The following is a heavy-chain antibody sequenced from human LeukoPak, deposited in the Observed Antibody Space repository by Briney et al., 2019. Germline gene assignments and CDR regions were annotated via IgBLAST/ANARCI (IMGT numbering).Heavy chain of an antibody. CDR3: ARGWFGELINY. D-gene: IGHD3-10*01. CDR2: INHSGST. V-gene: IGHV4-34*01. CDR1: GGSFSGYY. Sequence: SETLSLTCAVYGGSFSGYYWNWIRQPPGKGLEWIGEINHSGSTNYNPSLKSRVTISVDMSKNQLSLKVSSVTAADTAVYYCARGWFGELINYWGQGALVTVSS. J-gene: IGHJ4*02.